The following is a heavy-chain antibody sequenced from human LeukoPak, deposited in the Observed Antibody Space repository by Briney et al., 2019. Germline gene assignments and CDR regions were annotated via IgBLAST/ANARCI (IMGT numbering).Heavy chain of an antibody. CDR3: ARRHHYSYFMDV. CDR1: AGSISSYY. V-gene: IGHV4-4*09. Sequence: SETLSLTCTVSAGSISSYYWTWIRQPPGKGLEWIGYIFPSGSAYYNPSPKTRVTISVDTSKNQFSLRLTSVTAADTAVYYCARRHHYSYFMDVWGKGTTVTVSS. CDR2: IFPSGSA. J-gene: IGHJ6*03.